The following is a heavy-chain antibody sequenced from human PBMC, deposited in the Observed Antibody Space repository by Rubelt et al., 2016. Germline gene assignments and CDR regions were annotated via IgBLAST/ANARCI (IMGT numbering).Heavy chain of an antibody. CDR3: ARVSVAGPFEDY. V-gene: IGHV1-18*01. Sequence: GISWVRQAPGQGLEWMGWISAYNGNTNYAQKLQGRVTMTTDTSTSTAYMELSRLRSDDTAVYYCARVSVAGPFEDYWGQGTLVTVSS. D-gene: IGHD6-19*01. CDR1: G. CDR2: ISAYNGNT. J-gene: IGHJ4*02.